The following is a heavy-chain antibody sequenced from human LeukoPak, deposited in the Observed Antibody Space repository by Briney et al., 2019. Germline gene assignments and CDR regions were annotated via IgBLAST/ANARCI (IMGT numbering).Heavy chain of an antibody. J-gene: IGHJ2*01. Sequence: PSETLSLTCTVSGGSISSYYWSWIRQPPGKGLEWIGYIYYSGSTNYNPSLKSRVTISEDTSKNQFSLKLSSVTAADTAVYYCARESPDYYDSSGYYNLSWYFDLWGRGTLVTVSS. CDR2: IYYSGST. CDR3: ARESPDYYDSSGYYNLSWYFDL. D-gene: IGHD3-22*01. CDR1: GGSISSYY. V-gene: IGHV4-59*01.